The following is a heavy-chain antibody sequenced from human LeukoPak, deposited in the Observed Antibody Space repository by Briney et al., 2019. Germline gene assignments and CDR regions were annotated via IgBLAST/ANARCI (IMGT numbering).Heavy chain of an antibody. CDR2: TYYGSKWYN. CDR3: VRDQAGLDY. CDR1: GDSVSSNSGA. Sequence: SQTLSLTCAISGDSVSSNSGAWNWIRQSPSRGLEWLGRTYYGSKWYNDYAESVESRINIKPDTSRNQFSLQLNSVTPEDTAVYYCVRDQAGLDYWGQGTLVTVSS. J-gene: IGHJ4*02. D-gene: IGHD6-13*01. V-gene: IGHV6-1*01.